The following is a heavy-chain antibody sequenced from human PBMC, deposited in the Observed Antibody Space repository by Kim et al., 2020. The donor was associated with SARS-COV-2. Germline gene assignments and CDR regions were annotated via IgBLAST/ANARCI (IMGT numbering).Heavy chain of an antibody. CDR1: GFTFSSYW. CDR2: INSDGGST. J-gene: IGHJ4*02. V-gene: IGHV3-74*01. CDR3: SSRRYTGTYYYFDY. Sequence: GGSLRLSCAASGFTFSSYWMHWVCQAPGKGLVLVSLINSDGGSTSYSYSVKCRFTISRDNASSTLYLQMNSLSAEDTAVYYCSSRRYTGTYYYFDYWGQETLVTVSS. D-gene: IGHD1-26*01.